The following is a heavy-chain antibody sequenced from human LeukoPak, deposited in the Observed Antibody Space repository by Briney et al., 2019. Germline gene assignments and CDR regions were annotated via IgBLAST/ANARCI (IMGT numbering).Heavy chain of an antibody. D-gene: IGHD3-16*01. J-gene: IGHJ4*02. CDR1: GYCFTELS. V-gene: IGHV1-24*01. CDR2: FDPKDSET. CDR3: ATDAMRRVRGLALDY. Sequence: ASGNPSSNLSGYCFTELSMHWVRRPPGTGHEGRGGFDPKDSETRYAQKFQGRVTMTEDTPTDTAYMELSRLRSEDTAGYYCATDAMRRVRGLALDYWGQGTLVTVSS.